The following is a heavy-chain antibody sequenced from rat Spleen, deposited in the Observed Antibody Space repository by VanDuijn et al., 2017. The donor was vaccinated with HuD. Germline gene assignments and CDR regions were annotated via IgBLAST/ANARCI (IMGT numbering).Heavy chain of an antibody. D-gene: IGHD1-11*01. CDR3: ARLGGGPDY. Sequence: EVQLAETGGGLVQPGRSLKLSCVASGFTFSRYWMYWVRQAPGKGLEWVSSISNDGGTTYYPDSVKGRFTISRDNAKSTLYLQMDSLRSEDTATYYCARLGGGPDYWGQGVMVTVSS. J-gene: IGHJ2*01. CDR2: ISNDGGTT. CDR1: GFTFSRYW. V-gene: IGHV5-58*01.